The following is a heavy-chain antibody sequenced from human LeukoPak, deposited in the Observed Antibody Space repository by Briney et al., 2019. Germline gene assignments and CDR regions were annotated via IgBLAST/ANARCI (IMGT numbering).Heavy chain of an antibody. V-gene: IGHV3-23*01. D-gene: IGHD3-22*01. CDR3: AKARYASSGYYYGY. Sequence: PGGSLRLSCAASGFTFSSDAMSWVRQAPGKGLEWVSAISGSGGSTYYADSVKGRFTIYRDNSKNTLYLQMNSLRAEDTAVYYCAKARYASSGYYYGYWGQGTLVTVSS. CDR2: ISGSGGST. CDR1: GFTFSSDA. J-gene: IGHJ4*02.